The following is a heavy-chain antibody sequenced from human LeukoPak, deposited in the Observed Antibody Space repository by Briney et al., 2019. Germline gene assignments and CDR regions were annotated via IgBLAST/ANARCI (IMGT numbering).Heavy chain of an antibody. CDR1: GFTFSSYA. CDR2: ISGSGGST. CDR3: AKDPTMEWLAIPSFSDY. J-gene: IGHJ4*02. V-gene: IGHV3-23*01. D-gene: IGHD6-19*01. Sequence: GGSLRLSCAASGFTFSSYAMSWVRQAPGKGLEWVSAISGSGGSTYYADSVKGRFTISRDNSKNTLYLQMSSLRAEDTAVYYCAKDPTMEWLAIPSFSDYWGQGTLVTVSS.